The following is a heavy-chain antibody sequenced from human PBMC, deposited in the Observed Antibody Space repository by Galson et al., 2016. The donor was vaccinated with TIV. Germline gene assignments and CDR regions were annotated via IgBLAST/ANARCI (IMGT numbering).Heavy chain of an antibody. CDR3: AKRINYGGDAFEN. J-gene: IGHJ3*02. V-gene: IGHV3-23*01. D-gene: IGHD4-23*01. Sequence: SLRLSCAASGFTFNNYAMSWVRQAPGKGLEWVSGISGSVGVTYFADSVKGRFTIARDNSTNTLYLQLNNLRAEDTAVYYCAKRINYGGDAFENWGQGTMVTVSS. CDR1: GFTFNNYA. CDR2: ISGSVGVT.